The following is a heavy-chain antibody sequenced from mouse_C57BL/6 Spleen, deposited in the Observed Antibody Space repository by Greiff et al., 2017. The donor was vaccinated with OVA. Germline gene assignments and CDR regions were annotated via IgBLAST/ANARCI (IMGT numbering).Heavy chain of an antibody. CDR2: INPGSGGT. Sequence: VKLMESGAELVRPGTSVKVSCKASGYAFTNYLIEWVKQRPGQGLEWIGVINPGSGGTNYNEKFKGKATLTADKSSSTAYMQLSSLTSEDSAVYFCARAKGDDYAMDYWGQGTSVTVSS. J-gene: IGHJ4*01. V-gene: IGHV1-54*01. CDR3: ARAKGDDYAMDY. D-gene: IGHD3-3*01. CDR1: GYAFTNYL.